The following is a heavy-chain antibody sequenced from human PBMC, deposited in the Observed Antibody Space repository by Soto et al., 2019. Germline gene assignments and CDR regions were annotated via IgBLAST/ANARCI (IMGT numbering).Heavy chain of an antibody. D-gene: IGHD2-2*01. J-gene: IGHJ6*02. CDR3: ARSQGSSTSLEIYYYYYCGMDV. CDR1: GGTFSSYA. V-gene: IGHV1-69*01. CDR2: IIPISGTA. Sequence: QGQLVQSGAEVKKPGSSVKVSRKASGGTFSSYAISWVRQAPGQGLEWMGGIIPISGTANYAQKFQGRVTITADESTSTAYMELSSLRSEDTAVYYCARSQGSSTSLEIYYYYYCGMDVWGQGTTVTVSS.